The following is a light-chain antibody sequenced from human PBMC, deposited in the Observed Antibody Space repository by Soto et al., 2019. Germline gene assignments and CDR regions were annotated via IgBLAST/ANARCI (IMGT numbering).Light chain of an antibody. CDR2: EVS. V-gene: IGLV2-14*03. CDR3: SSYTSSSTLL. J-gene: IGLJ3*02. Sequence: QSALTQPASVSGSPGQSITISCTGTSSDVGAYNYVSWYQQHPGKAPKLMIYEVSNRPSGVSNRFSGSKSANTASLTISGLQAGDEAEYYCSSYTSSSTLLFGGGTKLTV. CDR1: SSDVGAYNY.